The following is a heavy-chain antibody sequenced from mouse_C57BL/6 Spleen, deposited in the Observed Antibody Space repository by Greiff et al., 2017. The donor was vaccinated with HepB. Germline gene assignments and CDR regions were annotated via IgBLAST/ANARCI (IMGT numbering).Heavy chain of an antibody. Sequence: VQLQQSGPELVKPGASVKISCKASGYAFSSSWMNWVKQRPGKGLEWIGRIYPGDGDTNYNGKFKGKATLTADKSSSTAYMQLSSLTSEDSAVYFWASPPDDYGSSPFAYWGQGTLVTVSA. J-gene: IGHJ3*01. CDR3: ASPPDDYGSSPFAY. CDR2: IYPGDGDT. V-gene: IGHV1-82*01. D-gene: IGHD1-1*01. CDR1: GYAFSSSW.